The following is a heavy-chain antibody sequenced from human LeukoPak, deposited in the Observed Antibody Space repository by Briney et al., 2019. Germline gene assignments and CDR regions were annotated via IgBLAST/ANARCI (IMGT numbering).Heavy chain of an antibody. V-gene: IGHV3-33*01. J-gene: IGHJ4*02. CDR1: GFTFSNYG. CDR2: IWYDGSNK. Sequence: GGSLRLSCAASGFTFSNYGMHWVRQTPGKGLEWVAVIWYDGSNKYYADSVKGRFTISRGNSKNTLYLQMNSLRVEDTAVYYCARGDPHYASGICDYWGQGTLVTVSS. CDR3: ARGDPHYASGICDY. D-gene: IGHD3-10*01.